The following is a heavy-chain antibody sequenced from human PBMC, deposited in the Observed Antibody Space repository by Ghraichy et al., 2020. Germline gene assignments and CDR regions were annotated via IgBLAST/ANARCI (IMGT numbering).Heavy chain of an antibody. CDR2: IYPGDSDT. V-gene: IGHV5-51*01. CDR3: ARLSQNPYKWNVWFDP. D-gene: IGHD1-1*01. J-gene: IGHJ5*02. Sequence: GESLNISCKGSGYSFTSNWIGWVRQMPGKGLEWMGIIYPGDSDTRYSPSFQGQVRISADKSISTAYLQWSSLKASDTAMYYFARLSQNPYKWNVWFDPWGQGTRVTVSS. CDR1: GYSFTSNW.